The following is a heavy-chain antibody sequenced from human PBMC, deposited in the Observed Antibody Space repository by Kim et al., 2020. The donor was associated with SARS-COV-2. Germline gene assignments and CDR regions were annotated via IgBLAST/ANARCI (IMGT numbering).Heavy chain of an antibody. V-gene: IGHV3-33*01. CDR1: GFTFSSYG. J-gene: IGHJ4*02. CDR2: IWYDGSNK. D-gene: IGHD3-22*01. CDR3: AREKYYYDSSGYFPFFDY. Sequence: GGSLRLSCAASGFTFSSYGMHWVRQAPGKGLEWVAVIWYDGSNKYYADSVKGRFTISRDNSKNTLYLQMNSLRAEDTAVYYCAREKYYYDSSGYFPFFDYWGQGTLVTVSS.